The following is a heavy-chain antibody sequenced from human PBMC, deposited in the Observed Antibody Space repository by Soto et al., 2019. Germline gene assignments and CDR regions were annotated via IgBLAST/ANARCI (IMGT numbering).Heavy chain of an antibody. J-gene: IGHJ6*02. CDR1: GGSFDDFY. CDR3: ARGQLVWYGDLTPYHRDMDV. V-gene: IGHV4-34*01. Sequence: SETLSLTCAFYGGSFDDFYWSWVRQSPGKGLEWVGEISHDGGTNYSPSLASRVSISVDTSKNQFSLHLRSVTAADTGLYYCARGQLVWYGDLTPYHRDMDVWGQGTTVIVSS. CDR2: ISHDGGT. D-gene: IGHD3-10*01.